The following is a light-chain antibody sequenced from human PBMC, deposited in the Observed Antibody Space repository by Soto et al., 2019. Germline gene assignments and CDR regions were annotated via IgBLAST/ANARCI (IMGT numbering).Light chain of an antibody. CDR3: QTWGTGLWV. CDR1: SGHSNYP. J-gene: IGLJ3*02. V-gene: IGLV4-69*01. Sequence: QSVLTQSPSASASLGASVKLTCTLSSGHSNYPIAWHQQQPEKGPRYLMKLNSDGSHSKGDGIPDRFSGSSSGAESYLPISRLQSEDEADYYCQTWGTGLWVFGGGTKMTV. CDR2: LNSDGSH.